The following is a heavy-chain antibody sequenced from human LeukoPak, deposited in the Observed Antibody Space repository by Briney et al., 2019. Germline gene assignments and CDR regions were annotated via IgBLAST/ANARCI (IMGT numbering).Heavy chain of an antibody. D-gene: IGHD3-10*01. CDR1: GGSFSGYY. Sequence: SETLSLTCAVYGGSFSGYYWSWIRQPPGKGLEWIGEINHRGSTNYNPPLKSRVTISVDTSKNQFSLKLSSVTAADTAVYYCARDYYGSGRAIYGMDVWGQGTTVTVSS. CDR2: INHRGST. CDR3: ARDYYGSGRAIYGMDV. J-gene: IGHJ6*02. V-gene: IGHV4-34*01.